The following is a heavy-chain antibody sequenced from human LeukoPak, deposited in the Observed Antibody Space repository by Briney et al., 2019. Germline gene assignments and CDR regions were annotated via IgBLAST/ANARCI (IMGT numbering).Heavy chain of an antibody. CDR3: ARAFDP. CDR1: GFTFSSYG. J-gene: IGHJ5*02. CDR2: IWYDGSNK. V-gene: IGHV3-33*01. Sequence: GGSLRLSCAASGFTFSSYGMHWVSQAPGKGLEWVAVIWYDGSNKYYADSVKGRFTISRDNSKNTLYLQMNSLRAEHTAVYYCARAFDPWGQGTLVTVSS.